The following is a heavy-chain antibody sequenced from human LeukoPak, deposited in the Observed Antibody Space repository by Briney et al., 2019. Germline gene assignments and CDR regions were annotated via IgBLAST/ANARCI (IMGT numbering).Heavy chain of an antibody. CDR2: IIPIFGTA. Sequence: SVKVSCKASGGTFSSYAISWVRQAPGQGLEWMGGIIPIFGTANYAQKFQGRVTITAGESTSTAYMELSSLRSEDTAVYYCARAITRGADAFDIWGQGTMVTVSS. J-gene: IGHJ3*02. CDR1: GGTFSSYA. CDR3: ARAITRGADAFDI. V-gene: IGHV1-69*01. D-gene: IGHD1-26*01.